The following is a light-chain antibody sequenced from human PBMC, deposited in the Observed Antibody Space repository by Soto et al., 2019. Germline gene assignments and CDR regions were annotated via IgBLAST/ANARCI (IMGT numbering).Light chain of an antibody. V-gene: IGLV1-44*01. J-gene: IGLJ3*02. Sequence: QLVLTQPPSASGTPGQRVTISCSGSSSNIGSNNVNWYQQLPGTAPKLLIYSDNQRPSGVPDRFSGSKSGTSASLAISGLQSDDEADYYCAAWDDSLNGWVFGGGTKLTVL. CDR2: SDN. CDR1: SSNIGSNN. CDR3: AAWDDSLNGWV.